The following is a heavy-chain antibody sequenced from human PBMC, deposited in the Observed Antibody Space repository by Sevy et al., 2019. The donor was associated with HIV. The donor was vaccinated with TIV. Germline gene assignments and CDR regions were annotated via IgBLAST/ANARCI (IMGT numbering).Heavy chain of an antibody. D-gene: IGHD2-8*02. CDR3: GGGRATNTGSYFFDH. J-gene: IGHJ4*02. Sequence: ASVKVSCKASGYRFTSYHITWVRQAPGQGLEWMGWIAGYNDDTNYAQNFQGRVSMATDTSKSTAYMELRSLTSDDTAVYYCGGGRATNTGSYFFDHWAQGTLVTVSS. V-gene: IGHV1-18*01. CDR2: IAGYNDDT. CDR1: GYRFTSYH.